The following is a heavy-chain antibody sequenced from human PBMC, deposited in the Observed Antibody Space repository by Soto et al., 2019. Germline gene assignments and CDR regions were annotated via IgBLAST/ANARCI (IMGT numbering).Heavy chain of an antibody. Sequence: SVKVSCKASGGTFSDSVTTWVRQAPGQGLEWMGGIVPIFGKANLAEKFQDRVTITADESTSTAYMELSSLRSDDSAVYYCARGRDGSNYYFDYWGQGTLVTGSS. CDR1: GGTFSDSV. CDR2: IVPIFGKA. J-gene: IGHJ4*02. D-gene: IGHD3-10*01. CDR3: ARGRDGSNYYFDY. V-gene: IGHV1-69*13.